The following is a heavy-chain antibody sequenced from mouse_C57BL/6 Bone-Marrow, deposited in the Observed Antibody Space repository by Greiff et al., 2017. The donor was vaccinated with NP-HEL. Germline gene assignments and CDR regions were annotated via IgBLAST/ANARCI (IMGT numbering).Heavy chain of an antibody. CDR2: ISYSGST. Sequence: EVKLMESGPGLAKPSQTLSLTCPVTGYSITSDYWNWIRKFPGNKLEYMGYISYSGSTYYNPSLKSRISITRDTSKNQYYLQLNSVTTEDTATYYCARCGSIPYYAMDYWGQGTSVTVSS. CDR3: ARCGSIPYYAMDY. CDR1: GYSITSDY. J-gene: IGHJ4*01. V-gene: IGHV3-8*01. D-gene: IGHD1-1*01.